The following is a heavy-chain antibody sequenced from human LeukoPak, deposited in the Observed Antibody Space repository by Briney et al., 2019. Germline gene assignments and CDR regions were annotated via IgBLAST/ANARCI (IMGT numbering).Heavy chain of an antibody. J-gene: IGHJ4*02. V-gene: IGHV3-21*01. D-gene: IGHD3-22*01. Sequence: GGSLRLSCAASGFTFSSYSMNWVRQAPGKGLEWVSSISSSSSYIYYADSAKGQFTISRDNAKNSLYLQMNSLRAEDTAVYYCAREEKYYDSSGYRSWCFEYWGQGTLVSVSS. CDR1: GFTFSSYS. CDR2: ISSSSSYI. CDR3: AREEKYYDSSGYRSWCFEY.